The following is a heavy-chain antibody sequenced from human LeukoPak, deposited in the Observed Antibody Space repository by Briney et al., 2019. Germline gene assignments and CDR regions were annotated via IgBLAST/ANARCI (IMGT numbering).Heavy chain of an antibody. Sequence: VASVKVSCKTSGYTFTDYYIHWVRQAPGQGLEWMGWINPNSGDTKYVQKFQGWVTMTRDTSISTAYMELSRLRSDDTAVYYCARGDTAMVYDYWGQGTLVTVSS. CDR2: INPNSGDT. J-gene: IGHJ4*02. D-gene: IGHD5-18*01. CDR1: GYTFTDYY. CDR3: ARGDTAMVYDY. V-gene: IGHV1-2*04.